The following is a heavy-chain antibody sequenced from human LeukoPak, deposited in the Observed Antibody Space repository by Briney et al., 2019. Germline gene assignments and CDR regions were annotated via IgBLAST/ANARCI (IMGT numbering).Heavy chain of an antibody. D-gene: IGHD3-22*01. Sequence: PSQTLSLTCTVSGGSISSSSYYWGWIRQPPGQGLEWIGSIYYSGSTYYNPSLKSRVTISVDTSKNQFSLKLSSVTAADTAVYYCARHPTYYYDSSGYSYFDYWGQGTLVTVSS. V-gene: IGHV4-39*01. CDR2: IYYSGST. J-gene: IGHJ4*02. CDR3: ARHPTYYYDSSGYSYFDY. CDR1: GGSISSSSYY.